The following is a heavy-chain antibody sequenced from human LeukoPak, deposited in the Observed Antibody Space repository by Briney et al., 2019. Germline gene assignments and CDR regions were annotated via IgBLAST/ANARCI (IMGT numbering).Heavy chain of an antibody. CDR3: ARGGKSDYYDSSGYWYAFDI. J-gene: IGHJ3*02. CDR1: GFTFSSYG. V-gene: IGHV3-30*03. Sequence: GGSLRLSCAASGFTFSSYGMHWVRQAPGKGLEWVAVISYDGSTKYYADSVKGRFTISRDNSKNTLYLQMNSLRAEDTAVYYCARGGKSDYYDSSGYWYAFDIWGQGTMVTVSS. D-gene: IGHD3-22*01. CDR2: ISYDGSTK.